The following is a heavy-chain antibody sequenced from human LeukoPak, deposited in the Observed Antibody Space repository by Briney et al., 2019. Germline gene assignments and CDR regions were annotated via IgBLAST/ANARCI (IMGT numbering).Heavy chain of an antibody. CDR2: ISTTGDRT. CDR3: AKILERELQYYYYGMDV. D-gene: IGHD5-24*01. J-gene: IGHJ6*02. V-gene: IGHV3-23*01. Sequence: GESLRLSCAASGFTFNSYAMIWVRQAPGKGLESISSISTTGDRTYYADSVKGRFAISRDNSKNTLYLQMNSLRAEDTAVYYCAKILERELQYYYYGMDVWGQGTSVTVSS. CDR1: GFTFNSYA.